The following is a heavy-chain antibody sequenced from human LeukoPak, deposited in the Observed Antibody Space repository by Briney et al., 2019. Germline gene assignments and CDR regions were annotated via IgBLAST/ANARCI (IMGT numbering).Heavy chain of an antibody. Sequence: PGGSLRLSCAASGFTFSNIAMTWVRQAPGKGLEWVSSISGSAGSAYYADSVKGRFSISRDNSKNTPYLQMNSLRADDTAVYYCGGSRSFFWGQGTLVTVSS. V-gene: IGHV3-23*01. CDR3: GGSRSFF. D-gene: IGHD6-13*01. CDR2: ISGSAGSA. CDR1: GFTFSNIA. J-gene: IGHJ4*02.